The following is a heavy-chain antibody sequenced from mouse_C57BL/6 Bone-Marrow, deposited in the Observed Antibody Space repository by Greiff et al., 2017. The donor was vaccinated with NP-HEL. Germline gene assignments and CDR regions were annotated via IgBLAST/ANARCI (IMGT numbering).Heavy chain of an antibody. D-gene: IGHD3-3*01. Sequence: QVQLQQSGAELVRPGASVKLSCKASGYTFTSYWMHWVKQRPGHGLEWIGAIDPDDGDTNYNQKFKGKATLTADTSSSTAYMQLSSLTSEDSAVYYCARGSCCAWFAYWGQGTLVTVSA. CDR1: GYTFTSYW. J-gene: IGHJ3*01. CDR3: ARGSCCAWFAY. CDR2: IDPDDGDT. V-gene: IGHV1-59*01.